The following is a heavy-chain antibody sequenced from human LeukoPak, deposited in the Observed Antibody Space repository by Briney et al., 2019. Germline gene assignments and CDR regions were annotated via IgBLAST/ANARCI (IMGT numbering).Heavy chain of an antibody. Sequence: SETLSLTCTVSGASVNSGSNYWSWIRQPPGKGLEWLGYIYYTGATNYNPSLMRRVTMSVDTSRNQFSLTLNSVTAADTAVYYCTRESFDRSRYYYSDSWGQGALVTVSS. V-gene: IGHV4-61*01. CDR1: GASVNSGSNY. D-gene: IGHD3-22*01. CDR3: TRESFDRSRYYYSDS. CDR2: IYYTGAT. J-gene: IGHJ4*02.